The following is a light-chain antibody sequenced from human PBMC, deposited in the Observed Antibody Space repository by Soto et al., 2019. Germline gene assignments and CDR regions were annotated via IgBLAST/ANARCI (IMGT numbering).Light chain of an antibody. CDR2: RNV. V-gene: IGLV1-47*01. Sequence: QSGLTQPPSASGTPGQRVTIFCSGSSSNIGNNFAYWYQQLPGTAPKLLIYRNVQRPSGVPDRFSGSKSGSSASLAISGLRSEDEADYYCAAWDDSLSGVVFGGGTKLTVL. CDR3: AAWDDSLSGVV. CDR1: SSNIGNNF. J-gene: IGLJ2*01.